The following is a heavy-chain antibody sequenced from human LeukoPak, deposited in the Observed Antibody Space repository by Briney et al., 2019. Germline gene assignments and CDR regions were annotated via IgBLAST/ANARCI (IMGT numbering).Heavy chain of an antibody. Sequence: ASVKVSCKASGYTFTSYGISWVRQAPGQGLEWMGRINPKSGGTSYAQKFQGRVSMTRDTSISTAYMELRRLRSDDTAVYYCAKEGGFGIGHDYDLYWFDPWGQGTLVTVSS. CDR3: AKEGGFGIGHDYDLYWFDP. V-gene: IGHV1-2*06. CDR1: GYTFTSYG. D-gene: IGHD3-3*01. J-gene: IGHJ5*02. CDR2: INPKSGGT.